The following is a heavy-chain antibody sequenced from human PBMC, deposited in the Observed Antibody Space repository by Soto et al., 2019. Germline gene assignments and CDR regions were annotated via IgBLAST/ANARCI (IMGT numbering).Heavy chain of an antibody. J-gene: IGHJ2*01. CDR1: GGSISSGGYY. CDR2: IYYSGST. V-gene: IGHV4-31*03. D-gene: IGHD3-3*01. CDR3: VRFLTGDFWSGSIRYFDL. Sequence: QVQLQESGPGLVKPSQTLSLTCTVSGGSISSGGYYWSWIRQHPGKGLEWIGYIYYSGSTYYNPSLKSRVTISVDTSKNQFSLKLSSVTAADTAVYYCVRFLTGDFWSGSIRYFDLWGRGTLVTVSS.